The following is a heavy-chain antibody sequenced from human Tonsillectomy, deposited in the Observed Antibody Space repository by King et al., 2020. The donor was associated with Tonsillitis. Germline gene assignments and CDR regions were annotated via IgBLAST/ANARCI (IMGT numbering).Heavy chain of an antibody. V-gene: IGHV3-13*05. Sequence: VQLVESGGGLVQPGGSLRLSCAASGFTFSSFDMHWVRQGSGKALEWVSAIGTRDDPYYSGSVKGRFTISRENAKNSVNLQMNSLTAGDTAVYFCARGIPHHDTIDYWGQGTLVTVAS. CDR3: ARGIPHHDTIDY. CDR1: GFTFSSFD. CDR2: IGTRDDP. D-gene: IGHD3-9*01. J-gene: IGHJ4*02.